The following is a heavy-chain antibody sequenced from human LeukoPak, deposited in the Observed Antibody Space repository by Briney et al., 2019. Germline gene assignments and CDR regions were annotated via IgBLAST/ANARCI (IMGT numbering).Heavy chain of an antibody. D-gene: IGHD1-26*01. CDR3: ARDPSRSGSYRFDY. CDR1: GFTFSSYA. Sequence: PGGSLRLSCAASGFTFSSYAMSWVRQAPGKGLEWVAVISYDGSNTYYADSVKGRVTISRDNSKNTLYLQMNSLRGEDTAVYYCARDPSRSGSYRFDYWGQGTLVTVSS. J-gene: IGHJ4*02. CDR2: ISYDGSNT. V-gene: IGHV3-30-3*01.